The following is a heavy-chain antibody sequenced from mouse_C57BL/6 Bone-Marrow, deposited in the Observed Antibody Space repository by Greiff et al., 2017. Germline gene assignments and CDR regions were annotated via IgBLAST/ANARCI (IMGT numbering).Heavy chain of an antibody. CDR3: TREGGDGSMDY. D-gene: IGHD2-3*01. Sequence: EVKVVESGEGLVKPGGSLKLPCAVFGFTFSSYAMSGFRQTPEKRLEWVAYISSGGEYIYYADTVKGRFPISRANARNTLYLQMSSMKAEDTAMDYCTREGGDGSMDYWGQGTSVTGSS. J-gene: IGHJ4*01. V-gene: IGHV5-9-1*02. CDR1: GFTFSSYA. CDR2: ISSGGEYI.